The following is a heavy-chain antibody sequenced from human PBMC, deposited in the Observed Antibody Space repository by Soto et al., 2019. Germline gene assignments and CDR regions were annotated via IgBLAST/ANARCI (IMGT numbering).Heavy chain of an antibody. Sequence: GALRLSCAASEFTFRSYWMHWVRQSPGKGLVWVSRISGDGSSTNYADSVKGRFTISRDNAKNTVYLQIDSLRAEDTAVYYCARSLPGTYGAFDLWGQGTMVTVSS. CDR2: ISGDGSST. CDR1: EFTFRSYW. D-gene: IGHD1-7*01. V-gene: IGHV3-74*01. CDR3: ARSLPGTYGAFDL. J-gene: IGHJ3*01.